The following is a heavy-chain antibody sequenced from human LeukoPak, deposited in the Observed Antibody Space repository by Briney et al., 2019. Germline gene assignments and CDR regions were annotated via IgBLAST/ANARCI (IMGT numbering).Heavy chain of an antibody. Sequence: ASVKVSYKASGYSFTGYYIHWVRQAPGQGLEWMGWFNPNSGGTNYAQKFQGRVTMTRDTSISTAYMELSRLRSDDTAVYYCARDRSAAAGTGSWFDPWGQGTLVTVSS. J-gene: IGHJ5*02. CDR2: FNPNSGGT. D-gene: IGHD6-13*01. CDR1: GYSFTGYY. CDR3: ARDRSAAAGTGSWFDP. V-gene: IGHV1-2*02.